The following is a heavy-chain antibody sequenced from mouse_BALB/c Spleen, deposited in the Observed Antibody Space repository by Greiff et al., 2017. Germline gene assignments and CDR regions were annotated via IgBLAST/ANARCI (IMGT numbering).Heavy chain of an antibody. CDR3: ARHRTTATAMDY. CDR1: GFTFSSYT. V-gene: IGHV5-12-2*01. D-gene: IGHD1-2*01. J-gene: IGHJ4*01. Sequence: EVQRVESGGGLVQPGGSLKLSCAASGFTFSSYTMSWVRQTPEKRLEWVAYISNGGGSTYYPDTVKGRFTISRDNAKNTLYLQMSSLKSEDTAMYYCARHRTTATAMDYWGQGTSVTVSS. CDR2: ISNGGGST.